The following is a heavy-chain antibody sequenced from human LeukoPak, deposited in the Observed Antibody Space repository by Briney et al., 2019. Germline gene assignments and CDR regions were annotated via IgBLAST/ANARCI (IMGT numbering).Heavy chain of an antibody. CDR2: IIPIFGTA. Sequence: SVKVSCKASGGTFSSYAISLVRQAPGQGLEWMGGIIPIFGTANYAQKFQGRVTITTDESTSTAYMELSSLRSEDTAVYYCARQWELGFWFDYWGQGTLVTVSS. CDR3: ARQWELGFWFDY. V-gene: IGHV1-69*05. J-gene: IGHJ4*02. D-gene: IGHD1-26*01. CDR1: GGTFSSYA.